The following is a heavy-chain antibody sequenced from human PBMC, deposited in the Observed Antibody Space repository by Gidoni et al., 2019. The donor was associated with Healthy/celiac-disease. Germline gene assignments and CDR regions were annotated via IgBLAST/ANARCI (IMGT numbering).Heavy chain of an antibody. CDR2: IQQDGSEK. V-gene: IGHV3-7*01. Sequence: EVQRVESGGGLVQPGGSLSLFCAAAGFTFSSYWMSWDRQAPEKGLEWVANIQQDGSEKYYVDSVKGRFTISRDNAKNSLYLQMNSLRAEDTAVYYCANEYSNYWGQGTLVNVSS. J-gene: IGHJ4*02. D-gene: IGHD6-6*01. CDR1: GFTFSSYW. CDR3: ANEYSNY.